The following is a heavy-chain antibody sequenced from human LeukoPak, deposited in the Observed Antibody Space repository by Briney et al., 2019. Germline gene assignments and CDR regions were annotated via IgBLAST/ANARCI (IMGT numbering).Heavy chain of an antibody. CDR3: ARGLSYYDFWSGSYPRGEYFQH. CDR2: ITHSGST. J-gene: IGHJ1*01. Sequence: SETLSLTCAVYGGSFSGYYWSWIRQPPGKWLEWIGQITHSGSTNYNPSLKSRVTISVDTSKNQFSLKLSSVTAADTAVYYCARGLSYYDFWSGSYPRGEYFQHWGQGTLVTVSS. CDR1: GGSFSGYY. D-gene: IGHD3-3*01. V-gene: IGHV4-34*01.